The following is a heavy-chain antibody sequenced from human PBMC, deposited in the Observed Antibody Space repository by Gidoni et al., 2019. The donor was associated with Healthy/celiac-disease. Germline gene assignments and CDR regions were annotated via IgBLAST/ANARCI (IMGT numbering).Heavy chain of an antibody. CDR1: GGTFSSYA. Sequence: QVQLVQSGAEVKKPGSSVKVSCKASGGTFSSYAISWVRQAPGQGLEWMGRIIPILGIANYAQKFQGRVTITADKSTSTAYMELSSLRSEDTAVYYCARAVPGELKNFDYWGQGTLVTVSS. J-gene: IGHJ4*02. CDR2: IIPILGIA. D-gene: IGHD1-26*01. V-gene: IGHV1-69*04. CDR3: ARAVPGELKNFDY.